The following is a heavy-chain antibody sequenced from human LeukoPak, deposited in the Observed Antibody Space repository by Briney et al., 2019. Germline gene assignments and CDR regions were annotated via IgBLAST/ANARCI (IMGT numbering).Heavy chain of an antibody. CDR1: GYTFTSYD. J-gene: IGHJ4*02. CDR3: ARSYYDSSGSLFFDY. D-gene: IGHD3-22*01. V-gene: IGHV1-8*01. Sequence: ASVKVSCKASGYTFTSYDINWVRQATGPGLEWMGWMNPNSGNTGYAQKFQSRVTMTRSTSISTAYMELSSLRSEDTAVYYCARSYYDSSGSLFFDYWGQGTLVTVSS. CDR2: MNPNSGNT.